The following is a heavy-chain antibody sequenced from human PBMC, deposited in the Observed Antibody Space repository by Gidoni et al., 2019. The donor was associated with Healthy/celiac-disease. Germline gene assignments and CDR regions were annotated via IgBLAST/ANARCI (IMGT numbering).Heavy chain of an antibody. J-gene: IGHJ4*02. V-gene: IGHV3-74*01. CDR1: GFTFSSYW. CDR3: ARVKGSGWYSAFDY. CDR2: INSDGSST. Sequence: EVQLVESGGGLVQPGGSLRLSCAASGFTFSSYWMHWVRQAPGKGLVWVSRINSDGSSTSDADSVKGRFTISRDNAKNTLYLQMNSLRAEDTAVYYCARVKGSGWYSAFDYWGQGTLVTVSS. D-gene: IGHD6-19*01.